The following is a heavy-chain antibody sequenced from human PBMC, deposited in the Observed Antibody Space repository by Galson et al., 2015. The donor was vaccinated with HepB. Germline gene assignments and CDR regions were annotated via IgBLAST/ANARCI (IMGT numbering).Heavy chain of an antibody. Sequence: SVKVSCKASGYTFTTYGMSWVRQAPGQGLEWMGWISAYTSNTNNAQKFQGRVTMTTDTATSTAYMELRSLRSDDTAVYYCARDGPQEYYDSSGYYYFDYWGQGTPVTVSS. CDR1: GYTFTTYG. CDR2: ISAYTSNT. CDR3: ARDGPQEYYDSSGYYYFDY. V-gene: IGHV1-18*01. J-gene: IGHJ4*02. D-gene: IGHD3-22*01.